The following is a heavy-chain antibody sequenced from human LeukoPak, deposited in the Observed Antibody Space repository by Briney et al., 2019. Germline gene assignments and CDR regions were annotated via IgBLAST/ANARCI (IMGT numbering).Heavy chain of an antibody. D-gene: IGHD3-10*01. CDR3: VREGYYGSGSYYFDY. J-gene: IGHJ4*02. CDR1: GFTFSSYW. CDR2: INSGGSST. V-gene: IGHV3-74*01. Sequence: GGSLRLSCAASGFTFSSYWMHWVRQAPGKGLVWVSRINSGGSSTSHADSVKGRFTISRDNAKNTLYMQLNSLRADDTAVYYCVREGYYGSGSYYFDYWGQGTLVTVSS.